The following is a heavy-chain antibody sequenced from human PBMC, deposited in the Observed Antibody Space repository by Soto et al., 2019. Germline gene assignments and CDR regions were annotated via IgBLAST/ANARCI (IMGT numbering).Heavy chain of an antibody. J-gene: IGHJ5*02. CDR3: ARDGIQLWLMSWWFDP. Sequence: GGSLRLSCAASGFTFSSYAMHWVRQAPGKGLEWVAVISYDGRNKYYADSVKGRFTISRDNSKNTLYLQMNRLRAEDTAVYYCARDGIQLWLMSWWFDPWGQGT. CDR2: ISYDGRNK. CDR1: GFTFSSYA. D-gene: IGHD5-18*01. V-gene: IGHV3-30*04.